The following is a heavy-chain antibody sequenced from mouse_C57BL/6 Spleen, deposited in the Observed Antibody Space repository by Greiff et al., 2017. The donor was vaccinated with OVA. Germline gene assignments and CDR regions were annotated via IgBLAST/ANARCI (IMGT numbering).Heavy chain of an antibody. Sequence: EVKLMESGGGLVQPGGSLSLSCAASGFTFTDYYMSWVRQPPGKALEWLGFIRNKANGYTTEYSASVKGRFTISRDNSQSILYLQMNALRAEDSATYYCARWDGSSGGYAMDYWGQGTSVTVSS. CDR2: IRNKANGYTT. D-gene: IGHD1-1*01. J-gene: IGHJ4*01. CDR1: GFTFTDYY. CDR3: ARWDGSSGGYAMDY. V-gene: IGHV7-3*01.